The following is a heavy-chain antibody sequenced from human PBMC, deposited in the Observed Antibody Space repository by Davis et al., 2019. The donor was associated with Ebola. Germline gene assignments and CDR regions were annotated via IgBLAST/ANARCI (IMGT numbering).Heavy chain of an antibody. Sequence: ASVKVSCQASGYTFTSYGISWVRQAPGQGLEWMGWISAYNGNTNYAQKLQGRVTMTTDTSTSTAYMELRSLRSDDTAVYYCARVSPDIVVVVAANYYGMDVWGQGTTVTVSS. CDR2: ISAYNGNT. CDR1: GYTFTSYG. V-gene: IGHV1-18*04. CDR3: ARVSPDIVVVVAANYYGMDV. D-gene: IGHD2-15*01. J-gene: IGHJ6*02.